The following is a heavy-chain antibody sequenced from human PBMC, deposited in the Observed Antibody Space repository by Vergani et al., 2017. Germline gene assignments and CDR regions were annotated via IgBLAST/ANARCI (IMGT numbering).Heavy chain of an antibody. CDR3: AKGYSSSWPFDY. Sequence: EVQLVESGGGLVQPGRSLRLSCAASGFTFDDYAMHWVRQAPGKGLEGVSGISWNSGSIGYADSVKGRFTISRDNAKNSLYLQMNSLRAEDTALYYCAKGYSSSWPFDYWGQGTLVTVSS. D-gene: IGHD6-13*01. J-gene: IGHJ4*02. V-gene: IGHV3-9*01. CDR2: ISWNSGSI. CDR1: GFTFDDYA.